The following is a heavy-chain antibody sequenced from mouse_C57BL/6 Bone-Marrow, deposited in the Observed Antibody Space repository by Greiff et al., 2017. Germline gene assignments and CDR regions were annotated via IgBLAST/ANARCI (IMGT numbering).Heavy chain of an antibody. Sequence: QVQLQQPGAELVKPGASVKLSCKASGYTFTSYWMHWVKQRPGQGLEWIGMIHPNSGSTNYNEKFKSKATLTADKSSSTAYMQLSSLTSEDSAVYYCARGSMVTRAWFAYWGQGTLVTVSA. J-gene: IGHJ3*01. V-gene: IGHV1-64*01. CDR3: ARGSMVTRAWFAY. D-gene: IGHD2-2*01. CDR1: GYTFTSYW. CDR2: IHPNSGST.